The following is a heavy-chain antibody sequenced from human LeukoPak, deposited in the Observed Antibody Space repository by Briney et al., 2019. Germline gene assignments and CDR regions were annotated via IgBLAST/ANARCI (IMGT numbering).Heavy chain of an antibody. V-gene: IGHV4-59*01. J-gene: IGHJ3*02. Sequence: ETLSLTCTVSGDSISSYYWNWIRQPPGKGLEWIGYGHYSGSTNYNPSLKSRVTFSVDTSKNQFSLKLSSVTAADTAVYYCARWGETSALRVHAFDIWGQGTMVTVSS. D-gene: IGHD3-10*01. CDR2: GHYSGST. CDR3: ARWGETSALRVHAFDI. CDR1: GDSISSYY.